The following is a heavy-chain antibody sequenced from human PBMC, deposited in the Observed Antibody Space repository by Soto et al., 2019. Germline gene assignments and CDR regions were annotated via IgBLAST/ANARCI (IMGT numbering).Heavy chain of an antibody. CDR3: ARHVPYGSAPN. Sequence: GGSQLLSWSAAEFTCRIYSLNFVRQAPGKGLEWVSYISSSSSTIYYADSVKGRFTIPRDNAKNSLYLQMNSLRDECMAVYYCARHVPYGSAPNWGPATLVTVS. V-gene: IGHV3-48*02. CDR1: EFTCRIYS. CDR2: ISSSSSTI. D-gene: IGHD3-10*01. J-gene: IGHJ4*02.